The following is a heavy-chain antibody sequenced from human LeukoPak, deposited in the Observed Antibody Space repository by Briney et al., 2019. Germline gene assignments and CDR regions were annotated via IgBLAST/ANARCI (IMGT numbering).Heavy chain of an antibody. V-gene: IGHV4-4*02. CDR1: GVPISSSNW. J-gene: IGHJ3*02. Sequence: SEPLSLTCAVSGVPISSSNWWGRVRQPPGEGLGWIGEIYHSGSTHYNPSLKRRVPISVDKSKRPCSLKLSSVTAADTAVYYCAREANTYYYDSSGSIRYDAFDIWGQGTMVTVSS. CDR3: AREANTYYYDSSGSIRYDAFDI. D-gene: IGHD3-22*01. CDR2: IYHSGST.